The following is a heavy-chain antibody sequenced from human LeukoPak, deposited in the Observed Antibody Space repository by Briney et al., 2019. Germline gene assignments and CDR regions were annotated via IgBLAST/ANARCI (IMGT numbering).Heavy chain of an antibody. CDR1: GYTFSGAGWY. V-gene: IGHV1-2*02. D-gene: IGHD3-10*01. CDR2: IHPNNGDT. CDR3: ARDGPAQMVDLDY. Sequence: ASVKVSCKASGYTFSGAGWYLYWLRQAPGQGLECMGWIHPNNGDTAYAQKFEGRVAMTRDTSISTAYMELRRLRPDDTAVYFCARDGPAQMVDLDYWGQGTLVTVSS. J-gene: IGHJ4*02.